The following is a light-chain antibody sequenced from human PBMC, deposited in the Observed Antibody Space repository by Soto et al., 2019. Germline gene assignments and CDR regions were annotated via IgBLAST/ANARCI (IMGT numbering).Light chain of an antibody. CDR1: QPVKHY. CDR3: HQSYSVPLT. Sequence: DIQMTQSPSSLSASVGDSVTITCRADQPVKHYLNWYQHKPGKPPRLLLYSISTLQTGVPSRFSGSGSGTEFTLTISSLQAEDFATYYCHQSYSVPLTFGGGTKVDIK. V-gene: IGKV1-39*01. CDR2: SIS. J-gene: IGKJ4*01.